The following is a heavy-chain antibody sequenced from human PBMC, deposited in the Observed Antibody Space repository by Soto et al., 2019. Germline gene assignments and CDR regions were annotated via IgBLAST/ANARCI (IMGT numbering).Heavy chain of an antibody. CDR2: IFPCDSDT. V-gene: IGHV5-51*03. CDR1: GYSFSTYW. J-gene: IGHJ4*02. D-gene: IGHD6-25*01. Sequence: EVQLVQSGAEVKKPGASLKISCQGSGYSFSTYWIAWVRQMPGKGLEWMRIIFPCDSDTRYSPSFQGQVTIAADKSISTAYLQWSSLKASDTAMYYCARAPPQREVGPDYWSQGTLVTVCS. CDR3: ARAPPQREVGPDY.